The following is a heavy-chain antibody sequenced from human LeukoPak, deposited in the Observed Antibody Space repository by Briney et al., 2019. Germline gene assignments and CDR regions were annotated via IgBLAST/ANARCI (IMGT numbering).Heavy chain of an antibody. CDR3: AKDTYSTSPYYFDY. D-gene: IGHD1-26*01. V-gene: IGHV3-23*01. Sequence: GGSLRVSCAAAGFTFNNYAMSWVRQAPGKGLKWVSGISSGGSTYYAGSVKGRFTISRDNSKNTLYLQMNSLRAEDTAVYYCAKDTYSTSPYYFDYWGQGTLVTVSS. CDR1: GFTFNNYA. CDR2: ISSGGST. J-gene: IGHJ4*02.